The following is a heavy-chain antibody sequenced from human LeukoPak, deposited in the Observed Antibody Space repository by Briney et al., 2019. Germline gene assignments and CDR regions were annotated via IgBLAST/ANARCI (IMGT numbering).Heavy chain of an antibody. CDR2: ISGSGGTT. CDR1: GFTFSSYG. D-gene: IGHD4-17*01. Sequence: GGTLRLSCAASGFTFSSYGMNWVRQAPGKGLEWVSAISGSGGTTYYADSVRGRFTISRDNSKNTLYLQMNSLRAEDTAVYYCAKDWGTTVTTVFDYWGQGTLVTVSS. J-gene: IGHJ4*02. CDR3: AKDWGTTVTTVFDY. V-gene: IGHV3-23*01.